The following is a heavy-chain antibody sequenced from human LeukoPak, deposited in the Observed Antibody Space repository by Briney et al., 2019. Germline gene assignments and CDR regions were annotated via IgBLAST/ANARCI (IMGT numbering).Heavy chain of an antibody. CDR3: AKQGFGC. J-gene: IGHJ4*02. V-gene: IGHV3-23*01. Sequence: PGGSLRLSYTASGFTLSSYAMSWVRQAPGEGLEWVSTISGSADNTNYAEAVKGRFTISRDNSKNTMYLQMNSLRAEDTAVYYCAKQGFGCWGQGTLVTVSS. CDR1: GFTLSSYA. CDR2: ISGSADNT.